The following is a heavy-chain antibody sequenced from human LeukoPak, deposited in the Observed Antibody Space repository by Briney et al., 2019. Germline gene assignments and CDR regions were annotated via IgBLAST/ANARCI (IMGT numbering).Heavy chain of an antibody. CDR3: ARGPANYDFRRASDY. J-gene: IGHJ4*02. V-gene: IGHV1-69*13. D-gene: IGHD3-3*01. CDR2: IIPIFGTA. Sequence: SVKVSCKASGGTFSSYAIGWVRQAPGQGLEWMGGIIPIFGTANYAQKFQGRVTITADESTSTAYMELSSLRSEDTAVYYCARGPANYDFRRASDYWGQGTLVTVSS. CDR1: GGTFSSYA.